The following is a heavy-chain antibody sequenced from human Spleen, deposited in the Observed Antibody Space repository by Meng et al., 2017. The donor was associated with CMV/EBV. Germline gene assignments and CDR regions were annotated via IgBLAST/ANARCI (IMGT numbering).Heavy chain of an antibody. V-gene: IGHV3-23*01. CDR3: AKGGGTVKYYFYGLDV. CDR1: GFTFSTYT. J-gene: IGHJ6*02. D-gene: IGHD3-16*01. CDR2: ISGSGAGT. Sequence: GGSLRLSCAASGFTFSTYTINWVRQAPGKGLEWVSAISGSGAGTYYADSVKGRFTISRDNSKNRLYLQMNSLRAEDTAVYYCAKGGGTVKYYFYGLDVWGQGTTVTVSS.